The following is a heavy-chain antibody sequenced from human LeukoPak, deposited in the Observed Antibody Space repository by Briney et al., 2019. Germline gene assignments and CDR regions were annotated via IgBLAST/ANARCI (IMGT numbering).Heavy chain of an antibody. CDR2: IHHSGST. V-gene: IGHV4-38-2*02. CDR3: VRVDWTTDY. Sequence: SETLSLTCTVSGYSISRGYHWGWIRQPPGKGLEWIGSIHHSGSTYYNPSLKSRVTTSVDTSKNQFSLRLSFVTAADTAVYYCVRVDWTTDYWGQGTLVTVS. CDR1: GYSISRGYH. J-gene: IGHJ4*02. D-gene: IGHD3-9*01.